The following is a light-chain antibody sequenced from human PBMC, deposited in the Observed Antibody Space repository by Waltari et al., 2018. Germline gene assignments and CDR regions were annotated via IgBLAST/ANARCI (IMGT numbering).Light chain of an antibody. CDR2: SND. CDR3: ATWDDRLNGQGV. V-gene: IGLV1-44*01. J-gene: IGLJ3*02. CDR1: SSNIGSYS. Sequence: QSVLTQPPPASGTPGQRVTISCSGSSSNIGSYSVNWYQPFPGTAPKLLIYSNDQRPSGVPDRFSGSKSGTSASLAISGLQSEDEADYYCATWDDRLNGQGVFGGGTRLTVL.